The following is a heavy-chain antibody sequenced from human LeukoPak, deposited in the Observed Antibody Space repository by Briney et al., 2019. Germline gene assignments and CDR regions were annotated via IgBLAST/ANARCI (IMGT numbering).Heavy chain of an antibody. D-gene: IGHD3-10*01. V-gene: IGHV3-23*01. CDR1: GFTFSRYA. CDR3: ANTGGTFDY. J-gene: IGHJ4*02. Sequence: GRTLRPSRAASGFTFSRYAMSSVGQAPGNRLGWVSAVSGSGSSTYYADSVKGRFTISRDNSKNTRYLQMNSLRAEDTAVYYCANTGGTFDYWGQGTLVTVSS. CDR2: VSGSGSST.